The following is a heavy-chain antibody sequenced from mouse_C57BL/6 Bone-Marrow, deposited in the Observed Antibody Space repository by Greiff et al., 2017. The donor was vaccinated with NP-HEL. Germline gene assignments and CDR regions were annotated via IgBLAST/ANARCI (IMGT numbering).Heavy chain of an antibody. Sequence: QVQLQQPGAELVTPGASVKMSCKASGYTFTRYWITWVKQRPGQGLEWIGDIYPGSGSTNYNEKFKNKATLTVDTSSSAAYMQLSSLTSEDSAVYYCARGDYDRYWGQGTLVTVSA. CDR2: IYPGSGST. CDR3: ARGDYDRY. V-gene: IGHV1-55*01. J-gene: IGHJ3*01. D-gene: IGHD2-4*01. CDR1: GYTFTRYW.